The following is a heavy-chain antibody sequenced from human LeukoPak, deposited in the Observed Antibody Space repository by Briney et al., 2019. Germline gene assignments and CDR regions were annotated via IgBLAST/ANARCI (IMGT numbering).Heavy chain of an antibody. V-gene: IGHV1-18*01. Sequence: ASVKVSCKASGYTFTSYGISWVRQAPGQGLEWMGWISAYNGNTNYAQKLQGRVTMTTDTSTSTAYMELSSLRSEDTAVYYCARDIAGYSSGWYFDPWGQGTLVTVSS. CDR3: ARDIAGYSSGWYFDP. D-gene: IGHD6-19*01. CDR1: GYTFTSYG. CDR2: ISAYNGNT. J-gene: IGHJ5*02.